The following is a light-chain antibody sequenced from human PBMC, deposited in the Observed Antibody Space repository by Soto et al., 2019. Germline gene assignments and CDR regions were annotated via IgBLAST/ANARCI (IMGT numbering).Light chain of an antibody. J-gene: IGKJ1*01. CDR1: QSISSR. V-gene: IGKV1-5*01. CDR3: QQYGSSPPT. Sequence: DIQMTQSPSTLSASVGDRVTITCRASQSISSRLAWYQQKPGKAPKLLIYDASSLESGVPSRFSGSGSGTEFTLTISRLEPEDFAVYYCQQYGSSPPTFGQGTKVEIK. CDR2: DAS.